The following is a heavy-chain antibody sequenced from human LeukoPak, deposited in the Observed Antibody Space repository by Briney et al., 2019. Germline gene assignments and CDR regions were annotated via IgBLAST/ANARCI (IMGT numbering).Heavy chain of an antibody. V-gene: IGHV4-59*01. J-gene: IGHJ6*02. CDR3: ARDSPYGSGSYYYYYYGMDV. D-gene: IGHD3-10*01. CDR2: IYYSGST. Sequence: SETLSLTCTVPGGSISSYYWSWIRQPPGKGLEWIGYIYYSGSTNYNPSLKSRVTISVDTSKNQFSLKLSSVTAADTAVYYCARDSPYGSGSYYYYYYGMDVWGQGTTVTISS. CDR1: GGSISSYY.